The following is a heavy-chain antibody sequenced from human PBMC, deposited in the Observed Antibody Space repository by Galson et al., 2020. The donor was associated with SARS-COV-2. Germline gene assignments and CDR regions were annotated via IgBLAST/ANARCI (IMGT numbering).Heavy chain of an antibody. J-gene: IGHJ4*02. CDR1: GGTISRYY. CDR2: IYTSGST. D-gene: IGHD3-22*01. V-gene: IGHV4-4*07. Sequence: ETSETLSLTCTVSGGTISRYYWSWVRQHAGTGLEWIGRIYTSGSTNYNPSLKSRVTMSVDTSKSQFSLKLSSVTAADTAVYYCARDGYFDTSGLDYWGQGTLVTVSS. CDR3: ARDGYFDTSGLDY.